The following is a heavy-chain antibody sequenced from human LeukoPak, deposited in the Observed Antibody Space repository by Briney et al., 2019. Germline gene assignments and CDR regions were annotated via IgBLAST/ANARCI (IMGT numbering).Heavy chain of an antibody. CDR3: AREYYYDSSGTLGFFDI. D-gene: IGHD3-22*01. CDR2: ISWDGGST. CDR1: GFTFDDYA. Sequence: PGGSLRLSCAASGFTFDDYALHWVRQAPGKGLEWVSLISWDGGSTYYADSVKGRFTISRDNSKNSLYLQMNSLRAEDTAVYYCAREYYYDSSGTLGFFDIWGQGTMVTVSS. J-gene: IGHJ3*02. V-gene: IGHV3-43D*03.